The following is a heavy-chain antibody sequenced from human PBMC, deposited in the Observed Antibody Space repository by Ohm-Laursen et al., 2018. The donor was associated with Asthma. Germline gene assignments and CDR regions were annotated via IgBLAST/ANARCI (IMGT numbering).Heavy chain of an antibody. CDR3: AKDSSEVVAADEY. CDR1: GFTFSDFA. V-gene: IGHV3-23*01. D-gene: IGHD2-15*01. Sequence: SLRLSCTASGFTFSDFAMSWVRQAPGKGLEWVSGIRGDGSSTFFADSVKGRFSISRDNSKNTLYLQLNSLRAEDTAVYYCAKDSSEVVAADEYWGQGTLVTVSS. CDR2: IRGDGSST. J-gene: IGHJ4*02.